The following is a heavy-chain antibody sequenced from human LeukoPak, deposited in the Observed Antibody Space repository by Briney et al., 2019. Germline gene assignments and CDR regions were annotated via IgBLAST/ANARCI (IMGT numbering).Heavy chain of an antibody. CDR2: IKEDGSEK. V-gene: IGHV3-7*01. D-gene: IGHD2/OR15-2a*01. J-gene: IGHJ4*02. CDR1: GGSISSYY. CDR3: ARDYQYGYSTNWHHLAQIDY. Sequence: ETLSLTCTVSGGSISSYYWSWIRQPPGKGLEWVASIKEDGSEKYYVDSVKGRFTISRDNAKNSVYLQMNSLRAEDTAIYYCARDYQYGYSTNWHHLAQIDYWGQGTLVTVSS.